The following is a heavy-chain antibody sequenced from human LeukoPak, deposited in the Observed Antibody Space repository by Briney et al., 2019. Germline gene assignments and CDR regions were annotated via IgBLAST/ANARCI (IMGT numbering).Heavy chain of an antibody. CDR2: IIPIFGTA. CDR1: GGTFSSYA. V-gene: IGHV1-69*06. J-gene: IGHJ4*02. Sequence: ASVKVSCKASGGTFSSYAISGVRQATGQGLEWMGGIIPIFGTANYAQKFQGRVTITADKSTSTAYKELSSLRSEDTAVYYCAMGDYVWGSYRRHFDYWGQGTLVTVSS. CDR3: AMGDYVWGSYRRHFDY. D-gene: IGHD3-16*02.